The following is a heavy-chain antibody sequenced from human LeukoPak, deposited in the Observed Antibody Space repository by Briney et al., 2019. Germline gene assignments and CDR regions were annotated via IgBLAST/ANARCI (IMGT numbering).Heavy chain of an antibody. D-gene: IGHD3-22*01. J-gene: IGHJ4*02. CDR3: ARWDYDSSGYALYYFDY. CDR1: GYTFTSYA. CDR2: INTYTGNP. V-gene: IGHV7-4-1*02. Sequence: GASVKVSCKASGYTFTSYAMNWVRQAPGQGLEWMGWINTYTGNPTYARGFTGRFVFSLDTSVSTACLQISSLKAEDTAVYYCARWDYDSSGYALYYFDYWGQGTLVTVSS.